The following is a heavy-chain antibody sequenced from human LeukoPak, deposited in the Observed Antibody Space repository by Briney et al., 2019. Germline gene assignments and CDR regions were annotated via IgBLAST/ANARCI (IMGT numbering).Heavy chain of an antibody. Sequence: PGGSLRLSCAASGFTFSSYSMNWVRRAPGKGLEWLSHTSVNGAVTSYADSVKGRFTISSDTAKNSLYLQLDSLTVGDTAIYYCARDPDGDQDFDYWGRGALVTVSS. CDR3: ARDPDGDQDFDY. J-gene: IGHJ4*02. D-gene: IGHD4-17*01. CDR2: TSVNGAVT. V-gene: IGHV3-48*01. CDR1: GFTFSSYS.